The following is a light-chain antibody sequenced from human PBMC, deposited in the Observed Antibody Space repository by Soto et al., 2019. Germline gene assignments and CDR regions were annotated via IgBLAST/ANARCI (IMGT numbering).Light chain of an antibody. V-gene: IGKV1-17*01. J-gene: IGKJ1*01. CDR3: LQHNTYPWT. CDR1: QGIRDD. Sequence: DIQMTQSPSSLSASVGDRVTITCRASQGIRDDLGWYQQKPGKAPKRLIYAASSLQSGVPSRFSGSRSWTKFTLTISSLRAEDLATYYCLQHNTYPWTFGRGTKVEIK. CDR2: AAS.